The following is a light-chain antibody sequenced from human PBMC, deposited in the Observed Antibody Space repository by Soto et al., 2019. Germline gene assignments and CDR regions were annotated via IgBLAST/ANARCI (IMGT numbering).Light chain of an antibody. CDR2: GAS. Sequence: EIVLTQSPGTLALAPGARATLSCRAIQSVSNRFLAWYQQKPGQAPRLLIYGASSRATGIPDRFSGSGSGTDFTLTIRSLQPEDFALYYCQKYDSAPPLTLGRGKKVDIK. V-gene: IGKV3-20*01. CDR3: QKYDSAPPLT. CDR1: QSVSNRF. J-gene: IGKJ4*01.